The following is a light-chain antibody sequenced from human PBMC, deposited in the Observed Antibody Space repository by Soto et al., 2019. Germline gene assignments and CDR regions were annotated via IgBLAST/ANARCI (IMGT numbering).Light chain of an antibody. CDR2: DVS. V-gene: IGLV2-14*03. CDR1: SSDVGGYNY. Sequence: QSVLTQPASVSGSPGQSITISCTGTSSDVGGYNYVSWYQQHPGKAPKLMIYDVSYRPSGLSDRFSGSKSGSTASLTISGLQAEDEADYYCSSYTSSSLYVFGTGTKVTVL. CDR3: SSYTSSSLYV. J-gene: IGLJ1*01.